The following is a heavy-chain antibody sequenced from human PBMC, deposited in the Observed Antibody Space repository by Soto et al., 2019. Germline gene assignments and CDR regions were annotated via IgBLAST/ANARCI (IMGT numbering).Heavy chain of an antibody. CDR1: GGSFSDYS. D-gene: IGHD6-13*01. CDR3: AGGRKDYSSSWYVG. CDR2: ISHSGGS. Sequence: SETLSLTCAVYGGSFSDYSWSWIRQPPGKGLAWIGEISHSGGSNYNPSLKSRVTISVDTSKNQFSLKLSSVTAADTAVYYCAGGRKDYSSSWYVGWGQGTLVTVSS. V-gene: IGHV4-34*01. J-gene: IGHJ4*02.